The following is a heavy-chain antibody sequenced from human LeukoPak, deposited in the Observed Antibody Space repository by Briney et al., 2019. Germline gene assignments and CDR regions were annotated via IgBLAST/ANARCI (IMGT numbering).Heavy chain of an antibody. CDR1: GASISGSGYF. CDR2: IYSSGTA. V-gene: IGHV4-39*07. CDR3: ARGQWFRAF. D-gene: IGHD3-10*01. Sequence: SETLSLTCAVSGASISGSGYFWGCIRQPPGKGLEWIGNIYSSGTASYNPSLKSRVTISVDTSKNQFSLKMNSVTAADTAVYYCARGQWFRAFWSRGTPVTVSS. J-gene: IGHJ4*02.